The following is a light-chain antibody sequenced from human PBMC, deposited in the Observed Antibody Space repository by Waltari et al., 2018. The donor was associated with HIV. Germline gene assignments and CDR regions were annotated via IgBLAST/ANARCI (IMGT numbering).Light chain of an antibody. J-gene: IGLJ2*01. CDR2: NNN. Sequence: QSVLTQPPSASGTPGQRVTISCSGRNSTIGSNTENWYQQLPGTAPKLLIYNNNQRPSGVSDRFSGSKSGTSASLAISGLQSEDEADYYCAAWDDSLNAHVLFGGGTKLTVL. V-gene: IGLV1-44*01. CDR1: NSTIGSNT. CDR3: AAWDDSLNAHVL.